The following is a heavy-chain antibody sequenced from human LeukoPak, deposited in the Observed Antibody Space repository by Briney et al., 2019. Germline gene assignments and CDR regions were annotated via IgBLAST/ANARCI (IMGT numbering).Heavy chain of an antibody. J-gene: IGHJ4*02. Sequence: PSETLSLTCTVSGGSISSCYWSWIRQPPGKGLEWIGHIYYSGSTNYNPSLKSRVTISVDTSKNQFSLKLSSVTAADTAVYYCARGGTVTTMIRIFDYWGQGTLVTVSS. CDR1: GGSISSCY. CDR2: IYYSGST. D-gene: IGHD4-17*01. V-gene: IGHV4-59*01. CDR3: ARGGTVTTMIRIFDY.